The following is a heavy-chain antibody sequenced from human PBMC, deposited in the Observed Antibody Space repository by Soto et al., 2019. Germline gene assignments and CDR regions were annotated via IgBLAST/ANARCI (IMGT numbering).Heavy chain of an antibody. D-gene: IGHD6-19*01. J-gene: IGHJ5*02. V-gene: IGHV1-2*02. CDR3: ARGALTVANWFDP. CDR1: GYTFTDYY. CDR2: INPNNGVT. Sequence: QVQLVQSGAEVKKPGASVKVSCKASGYTFTDYYMNWVRQAPGQGLEWMGWINPNNGVTNYAQKFQGRVTTTRDTSIRTAYMDLSRLRSDDTAVYYCARGALTVANWFDPWGQGTQVTVSS.